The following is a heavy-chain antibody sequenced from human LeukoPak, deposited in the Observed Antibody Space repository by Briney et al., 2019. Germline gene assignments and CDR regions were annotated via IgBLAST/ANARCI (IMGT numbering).Heavy chain of an antibody. CDR1: GFSFTDYA. D-gene: IGHD6-19*01. Sequence: GGSLRLSCAASGFSFTDYAMSWARQPPGKGLEWVSAVSGHGDTTDYVDSVKGRFTISRDNSRNTVHPQIDSLRIEDTGVYYCARGSTAAAPGWVYWGHGTLVTVSS. V-gene: IGHV3-23*01. CDR3: ARGSTAAAPGWVY. J-gene: IGHJ4*01. CDR2: VSGHGDTT.